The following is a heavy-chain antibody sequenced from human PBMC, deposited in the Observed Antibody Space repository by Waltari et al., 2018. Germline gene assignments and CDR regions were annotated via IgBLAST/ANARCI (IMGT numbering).Heavy chain of an antibody. CDR3: ARNLGARYYYYGMDV. V-gene: IGHV3-48*03. D-gene: IGHD1-26*01. Sequence: EGELVESGGAMVQPGGSLRFPCLPSGFSLNGYEINWVRQAPGKGPEWISYISSGGGAIYYADSVKGRFTISRDNSKNSLYLQMDSLRVEETAVYYCARNLGARYYYYGMDVWGLGTTVTVSS. CDR1: GFSLNGYE. CDR2: ISSGGGAI. J-gene: IGHJ6*02.